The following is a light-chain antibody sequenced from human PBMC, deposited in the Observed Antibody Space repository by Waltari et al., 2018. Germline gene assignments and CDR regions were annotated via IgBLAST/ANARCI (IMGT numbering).Light chain of an antibody. CDR2: SND. Sequence: QSVLTQPPSASGTPGQRVTISCSGSSSNTGMNILTWYQQLPGTAPKLLIYSNDYRPSGVPDRFSGSKSGTSASLAISGLQSEDEADYYCATWDDRLTGVVFGGGTRVTVL. CDR3: ATWDDRLTGVV. V-gene: IGLV1-44*01. CDR1: SSNTGMNI. J-gene: IGLJ2*01.